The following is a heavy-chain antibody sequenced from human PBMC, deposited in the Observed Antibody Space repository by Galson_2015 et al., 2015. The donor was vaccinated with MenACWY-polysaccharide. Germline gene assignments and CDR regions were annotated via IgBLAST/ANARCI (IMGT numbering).Heavy chain of an antibody. J-gene: IGHJ4*02. CDR1: GFTFSYYW. CDR3: ATSTSGGKLDY. CDR2: ITSDGSTP. V-gene: IGHV3-74*01. D-gene: IGHD4-23*01. Sequence: SMRLSCAASGFTFSYYWIHWVRHAPGERLVWVSCITSDGSTPDNAHSVKGRFTISRDNAKNTLYLEMNSLRAEYTAVYYCATSTSGGKLDYWGQGTLVTVSS.